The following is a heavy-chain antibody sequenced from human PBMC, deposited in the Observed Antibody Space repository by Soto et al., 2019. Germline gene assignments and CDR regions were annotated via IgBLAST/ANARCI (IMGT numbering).Heavy chain of an antibody. Sequence: WETLSLTCTFSVGSISSGAYYCGWIRQPPWKGLEWIGSIYYSGSTYYNPSLKSRVTISVDTSKNQFSLNLSSVTAADTAVYYCARNRWGSGSYVGLIEYWGQGTLVSVSS. V-gene: IGHV4-39*01. CDR3: ARNRWGSGSYVGLIEY. D-gene: IGHD3-10*01. J-gene: IGHJ4*02. CDR1: VGSISSGAYY. CDR2: IYYSGST.